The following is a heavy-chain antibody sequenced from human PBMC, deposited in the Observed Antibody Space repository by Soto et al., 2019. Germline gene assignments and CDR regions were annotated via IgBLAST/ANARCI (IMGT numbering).Heavy chain of an antibody. CDR1: GLTFSSYW. CDR2: INSDGSST. D-gene: IGHD7-27*01. Sequence: GGSLRLSCAASGLTFSSYWMHWVRQAPGKGLVWVSRINSDGSSTSYADSVKGRFTISRDNAKNTLYLQMNSLRAEDTAVYYCARSPDWGAYYFDYWGQGTLVTVSS. J-gene: IGHJ4*02. CDR3: ARSPDWGAYYFDY. V-gene: IGHV3-74*01.